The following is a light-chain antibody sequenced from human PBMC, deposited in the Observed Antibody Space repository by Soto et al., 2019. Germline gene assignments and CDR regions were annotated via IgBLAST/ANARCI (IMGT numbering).Light chain of an antibody. CDR3: QQSFSAPIFT. Sequence: DIQMTQSPSSLSASVGDRVTITCRASQSISTFLNWYQHKPGKAPTLLIYAASSLQSGVPSRFSGSGSGTDFTLTISNLQPEGFATYYCQQSFSAPIFTFGPGTKVDIK. CDR2: AAS. V-gene: IGKV1-39*01. J-gene: IGKJ3*01. CDR1: QSISTF.